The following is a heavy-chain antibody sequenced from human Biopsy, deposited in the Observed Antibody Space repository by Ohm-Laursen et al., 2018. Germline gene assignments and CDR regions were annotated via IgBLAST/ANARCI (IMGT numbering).Heavy chain of an antibody. CDR2: IYYSGST. J-gene: IGHJ6*02. Sequence: GTLSLTCTVSGGSISSDYWGWIRQTPGKGLEWIGYIYYSGSTNYNPSLKSRVTISVDTSKNQFSLRPNSVTAAGTAVYYCARATNSTGWPYYYFYGMDVWGQGTTVTVSS. D-gene: IGHD2/OR15-2a*01. CDR3: ARATNSTGWPYYYFYGMDV. CDR1: GGSISSDY. V-gene: IGHV4-59*01.